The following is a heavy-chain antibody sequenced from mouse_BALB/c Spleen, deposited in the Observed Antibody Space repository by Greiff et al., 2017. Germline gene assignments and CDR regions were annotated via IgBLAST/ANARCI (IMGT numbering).Heavy chain of an antibody. CDR1: GFTFSSYA. Sequence: EVKLVESGGGLVKPGGSLKLSCAASGFTFSSYAMSWVRQSPEKRLEWVAEISSGGSYTYYPDTVTGRFTISRDNAKNTLYLEMSSLRSEDTAMYYCARRGLLRSYWYFDVWGAGTTVTVSS. V-gene: IGHV5-9-4*01. CDR3: ARRGLLRSYWYFDV. J-gene: IGHJ1*01. D-gene: IGHD1-1*01. CDR2: ISSGGSYT.